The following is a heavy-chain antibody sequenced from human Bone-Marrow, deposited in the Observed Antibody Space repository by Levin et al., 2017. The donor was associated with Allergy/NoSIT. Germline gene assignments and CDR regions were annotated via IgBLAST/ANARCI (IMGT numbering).Heavy chain of an antibody. CDR3: VSGGSYFDH. CDR2: IKEDGSEK. V-gene: IGHV3-7*01. J-gene: IGHJ4*02. D-gene: IGHD3-10*01. Sequence: PGGSLRLSCLASGFTFSNLWMDWIRQAPGKGLEWVANIKEDGSEKHYVGSVEGRFTVPRDNAKNSLYLLLDSLRAEDTAVYYCVSGGSYFDHWGQGTLVTVSS. CDR1: GFTFSNLW.